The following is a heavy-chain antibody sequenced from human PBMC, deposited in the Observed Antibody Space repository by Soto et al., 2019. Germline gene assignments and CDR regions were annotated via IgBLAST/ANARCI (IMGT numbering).Heavy chain of an antibody. CDR2: VYPGDSET. Sequence: GESLKISCKGSGYTFTTYWIGWVRQMPGKGLEWMGLVYPGDSETRYSPSFQGQVTISADNSITTAYLQWSSLKASDTAMYYCARRGQLSRSSFDPWGQGTLVTVSS. V-gene: IGHV5-51*01. CDR3: ARRGQLSRSSFDP. CDR1: GYTFTTYW. D-gene: IGHD3-10*01. J-gene: IGHJ5*02.